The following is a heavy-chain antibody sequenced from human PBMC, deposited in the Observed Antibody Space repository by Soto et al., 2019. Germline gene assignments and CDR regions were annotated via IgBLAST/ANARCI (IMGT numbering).Heavy chain of an antibody. CDR2: IIPISSTS. J-gene: IGHJ5*02. CDR1: GDTFSSYA. V-gene: IGHV1-69*01. D-gene: IGHD3-10*01. CDR3: ANPGSP. Sequence: QVQLVQSGAEVKKPGSSVKVSCKASGDTFSSYAISWVRQAPGEGLEWMGGIIPISSTSKYAQKFQGRVTITADESTSTAYLELSSLTSEDTAVYYCANPGSPWGQGTLVTVSS.